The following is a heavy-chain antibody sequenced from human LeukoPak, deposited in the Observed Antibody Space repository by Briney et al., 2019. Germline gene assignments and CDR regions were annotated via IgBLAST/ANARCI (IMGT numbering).Heavy chain of an antibody. CDR2: ISSSSSYI. V-gene: IGHV3-21*01. CDR3: ARTAIAAAGTALGY. J-gene: IGHJ4*02. D-gene: IGHD6-13*01. Sequence: GGSLRLSCAASGFTFSSYSMNWVRQAPGKGLEWVSSISSSSSYIYYADSVKGRFTISRDNTKNSLYLQMNSLRAEDTAVYYCARTAIAAAGTALGYWGQGTLVTVSS. CDR1: GFTFSSYS.